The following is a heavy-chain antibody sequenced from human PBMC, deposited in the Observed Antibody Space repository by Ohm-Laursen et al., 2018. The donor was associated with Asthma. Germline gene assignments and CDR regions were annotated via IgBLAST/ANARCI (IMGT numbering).Heavy chain of an antibody. J-gene: IGHJ4*02. Sequence: RSLRLSCAASGFTFSSYGMHWVRQAPGKGLEWVAVISYDGSNKYYADSVKGRFTISRDDAKNTVYLQMNSLRVDDTAVYYCATSIPADLGISFFDYWGQGTLVTVSS. CDR2: ISYDGSNK. V-gene: IGHV3-30*03. D-gene: IGHD7-27*01. CDR1: GFTFSSYG. CDR3: ATSIPADLGISFFDY.